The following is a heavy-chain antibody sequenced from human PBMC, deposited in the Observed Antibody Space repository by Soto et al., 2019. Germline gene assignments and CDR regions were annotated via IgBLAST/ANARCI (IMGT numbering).Heavy chain of an antibody. Sequence: EVQLLESGGGLVQPGGSLRLSCTASEFTFRNYAMNWVRQAPGKGLEWVSPVSGSGDATYYTDSVKGRFTISRDHSRNTLFLHMNNLRAEDTAVYYCAMRRSGTSYYWGQRTLVTV. J-gene: IGHJ4*02. CDR2: VSGSGDAT. CDR3: AMRRSGTSYY. CDR1: EFTFRNYA. V-gene: IGHV3-23*01.